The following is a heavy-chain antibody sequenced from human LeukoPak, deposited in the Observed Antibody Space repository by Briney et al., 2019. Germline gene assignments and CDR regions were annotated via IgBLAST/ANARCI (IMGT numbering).Heavy chain of an antibody. CDR2: INHNNGGT. Sequence: ASVKVSCKASGYTFTGYYMHWVRQAPGQGLEWMGWINHNNGGTDYAQKFQGRVTMTRDTSINTAYMELSRLRSDDTAMYYCARELISGDNYYFDYWGQGALVTVSS. D-gene: IGHD7-27*01. V-gene: IGHV1-2*02. CDR3: ARELISGDNYYFDY. CDR1: GYTFTGYY. J-gene: IGHJ4*02.